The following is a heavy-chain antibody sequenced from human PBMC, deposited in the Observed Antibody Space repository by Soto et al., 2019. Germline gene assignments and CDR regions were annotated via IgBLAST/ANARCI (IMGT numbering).Heavy chain of an antibody. CDR2: ISYDGSNK. CDR1: GFTFTSYG. CDR3: AKIRNYCTSTTCPPYYDPMDV. D-gene: IGHD2-2*01. Sequence: GGALRLSCAASGFTFTSYGMHWVRQAPGKGLEWVSVISYDGSNKYYADSVKGRFTISRDNSKNTLYLDMTSLRGEDTAVYYCAKIRNYCTSTTCPPYYDPMDVWGQGTTVTVSS. J-gene: IGHJ6*02. V-gene: IGHV3-30*18.